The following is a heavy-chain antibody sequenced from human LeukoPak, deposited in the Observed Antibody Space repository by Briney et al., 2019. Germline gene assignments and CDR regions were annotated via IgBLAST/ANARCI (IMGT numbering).Heavy chain of an antibody. Sequence: SETLSLTCTVSGGSISSYYWSWIRQPPGKGLEWIGYIYYSGSTYYNPSLKSRVTISVDTSKNQFSLKLSSVTAADTAVYYCARKNFSGSYPWYFDYWGQGTLVTVSS. CDR1: GGSISSYY. V-gene: IGHV4-59*12. CDR3: ARKNFSGSYPWYFDY. J-gene: IGHJ4*02. D-gene: IGHD1-26*01. CDR2: IYYSGST.